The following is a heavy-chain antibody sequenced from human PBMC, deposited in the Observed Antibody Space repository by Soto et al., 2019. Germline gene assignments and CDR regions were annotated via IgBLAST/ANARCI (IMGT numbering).Heavy chain of an antibody. CDR3: AREGINYGMDV. CDR1: GFTFSTYA. CDR2: VSASGLNT. J-gene: IGHJ6*02. Sequence: GGSLRLSCAASGFTFSTYAMAWVRQAPGKGLEWVSGVSASGLNTDYADPVKGRFTISRDNAKNTLYLQMNSLRVEDTAVYYCAREGINYGMDVWGQGTTVTVSS. D-gene: IGHD1-20*01. V-gene: IGHV3-23*01.